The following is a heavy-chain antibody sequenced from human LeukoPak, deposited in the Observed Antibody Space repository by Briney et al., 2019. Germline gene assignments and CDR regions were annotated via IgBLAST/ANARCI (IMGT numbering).Heavy chain of an antibody. CDR2: IYSGGSP. J-gene: IGHJ4*02. CDR1: GFTFSSYA. D-gene: IGHD6-19*01. CDR3: ARDLGSSGSYFDY. V-gene: IGHV3-66*02. Sequence: PGGSLRLSCAASGFTFSSYAMSWVRQAPGKGREWVSVIYSGGSPYYTASVKGRFTFSRDNSKNTLYLQMNRLRPEDTALYYCARDLGSSGSYFDYWGQGTLVTVSS.